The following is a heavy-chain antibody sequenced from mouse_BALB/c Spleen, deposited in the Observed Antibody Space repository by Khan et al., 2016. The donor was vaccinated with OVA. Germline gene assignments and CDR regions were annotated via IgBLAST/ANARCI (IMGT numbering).Heavy chain of an antibody. Sequence: EVELVESGGGLVRPGGSLKLSCAASGFTFSSYALSWVRQTPEKRLEWVAEISKSGSNTYYPDTVTGRSTISIDNAKNTPYMEMSSLTSEDSAVYYGARYRYYGSSPACLAYWGQGTLVTVSA. V-gene: IGHV5-9-4*01. D-gene: IGHD1-1*01. J-gene: IGHJ3*01. CDR3: ARYRYYGSSPACLAY. CDR1: GFTFSSYA. CDR2: ISKSGSNT.